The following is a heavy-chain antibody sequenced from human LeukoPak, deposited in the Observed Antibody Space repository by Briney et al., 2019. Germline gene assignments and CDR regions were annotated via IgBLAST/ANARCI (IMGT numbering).Heavy chain of an antibody. V-gene: IGHV4-59*01. D-gene: IGHD6-19*01. Sequence: SETLSLTCTVSGGSISSYYWSWIRQPPGKGLEWIGYIYYSGSTNYNPSLKSRVTISVDTSKNQFSLKLSSVTAADTAVYYCAKVKQWLVKYYYYYMDVWGKGTTVTVSS. CDR3: AKVKQWLVKYYYYYMDV. J-gene: IGHJ6*03. CDR2: IYYSGST. CDR1: GGSISSYY.